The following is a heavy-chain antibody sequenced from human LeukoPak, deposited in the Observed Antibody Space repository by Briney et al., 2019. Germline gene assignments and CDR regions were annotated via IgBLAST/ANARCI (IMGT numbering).Heavy chain of an antibody. D-gene: IGHD3-9*01. CDR1: GGSISSYY. V-gene: IGHV4-59*08. J-gene: IGHJ4*02. CDR3: VRSGYYDILTGYVYYFDY. Sequence: SETLSLTYTVSGGSISSYYWSWIRQPPGKGLEWIGYIYYSGSTNYNPSLKSRVTISVDTSKNQFSLKLSSVTAADTAVYFCVRSGYYDILTGYVYYFDYWGQGTLVTVSS. CDR2: IYYSGST.